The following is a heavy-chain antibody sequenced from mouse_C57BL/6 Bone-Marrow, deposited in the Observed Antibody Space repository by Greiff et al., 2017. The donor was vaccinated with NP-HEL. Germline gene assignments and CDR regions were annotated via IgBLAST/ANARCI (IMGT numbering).Heavy chain of an antibody. V-gene: IGHV14-2*01. CDR1: GFNIKDYY. Sequence: EVQLQQSGAELVKPGASVKLSCTASGFNIKDYYMHWVKQRTEQSLEWIGGIDPEDGETKYTPKFQGKATIQADTSSNTAYLQLSSLTSEDTAVYYCAAITTVVGPSYAMDYWGQGTSVTVSS. J-gene: IGHJ4*01. CDR2: IDPEDGET. D-gene: IGHD1-1*01. CDR3: AAITTVVGPSYAMDY.